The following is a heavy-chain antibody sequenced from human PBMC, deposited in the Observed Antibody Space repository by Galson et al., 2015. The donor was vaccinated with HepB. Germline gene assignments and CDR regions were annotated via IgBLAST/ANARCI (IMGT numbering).Heavy chain of an antibody. CDR1: GYSFTSYW. V-gene: IGHV5-10-1*01. CDR3: ARHLPKSSIATSLEV. J-gene: IGHJ6*02. CDR2: MDPSDSFT. D-gene: IGHD6-6*01. Sequence: QSGAEVKKPGESLRISCKGSGYSFTSYWISWVRQMPGKGLEWMGRMDPSDSFTNYSPSFQGHVTISADKSISTAYLQWSSLKASDTAMYYCARHLPKSSIATSLEVWGQGTTVTVSS.